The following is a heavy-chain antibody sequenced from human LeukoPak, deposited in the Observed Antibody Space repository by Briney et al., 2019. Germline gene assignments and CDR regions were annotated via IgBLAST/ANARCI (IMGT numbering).Heavy chain of an antibody. D-gene: IGHD6-13*01. CDR1: GGSVSDYY. J-gene: IGHJ4*02. V-gene: IGHV4-59*02. CDR2: IYYTGT. Sequence: SETLSLTCTVSGGSVSDYYWSWIRQSPGKGLEWIGYIYYTGTSYNPSLKSRVTISADTSKNQFSLKLSSVTAADTAVYYCADHIAAAGHHYFDYWGQGTLVTVSS. CDR3: ADHIAAAGHHYFDY.